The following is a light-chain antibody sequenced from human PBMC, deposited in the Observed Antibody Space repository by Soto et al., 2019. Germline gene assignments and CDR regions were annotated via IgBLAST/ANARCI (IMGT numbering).Light chain of an antibody. J-gene: IGKJ5*01. CDR2: GAS. CDR3: QHYETSQIT. Sequence: EIVLTQSPGILSLSPGERATLSCRANDILSSGFFAWYQQRRGQAPRLLIDGASTRATGIPDRFSGGGSEKDFILTISRVEPEYVAIYYCQHYETSQITFGPGTRLEIK. V-gene: IGKV3-20*01. CDR1: DILSSGF.